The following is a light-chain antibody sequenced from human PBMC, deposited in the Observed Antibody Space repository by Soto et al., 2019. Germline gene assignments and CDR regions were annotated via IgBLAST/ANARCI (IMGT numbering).Light chain of an antibody. CDR1: QSVSSSY. V-gene: IGKV3-20*01. J-gene: IGKJ5*01. Sequence: EILLTQSPGTLSLSPGERATLSCRASQSVSSSYLAWYQQKPGQAPRLLIYGASSRATGIPDRFSGSGYGTDFTLTISRLEPGDFAVYYCQQYGSSPPITFGQGTRLEIK. CDR3: QQYGSSPPIT. CDR2: GAS.